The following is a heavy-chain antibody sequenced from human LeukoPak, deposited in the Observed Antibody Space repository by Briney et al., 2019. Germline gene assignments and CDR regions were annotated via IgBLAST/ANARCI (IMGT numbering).Heavy chain of an antibody. Sequence: GASVKVSCKTSGYTSTTYGLSWVRQAPGQGLEWMGWINPNNDDTNYVEKFQGRVTMTTDTSISTVYMELTRLRSDDTAMYYCVRIYRGPDYWGQGTLVTVSS. CDR2: INPNNDDT. D-gene: IGHD3-10*01. CDR1: GYTSTTYG. V-gene: IGHV1-18*01. J-gene: IGHJ4*02. CDR3: VRIYRGPDY.